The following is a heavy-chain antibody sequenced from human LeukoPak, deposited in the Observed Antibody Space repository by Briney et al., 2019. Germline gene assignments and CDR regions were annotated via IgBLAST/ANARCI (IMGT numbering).Heavy chain of an antibody. CDR3: ARVRPRYFDWLDAFDI. D-gene: IGHD3-9*01. V-gene: IGHV4-59*01. J-gene: IGHJ3*02. CDR2: IYYSGST. Sequence: PSETLSLTCTVSGGSISSYYWSWIRQPPGKGLEWIGYIYYSGSTNYNPSLKSRVTISVDTSKNQFSLKLSSVTAADTAVYYCARVRPRYFDWLDAFDIWGQGTMVTVSS. CDR1: GGSISSYY.